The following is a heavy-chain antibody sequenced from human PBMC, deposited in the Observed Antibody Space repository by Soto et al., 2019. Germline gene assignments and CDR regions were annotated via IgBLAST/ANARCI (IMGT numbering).Heavy chain of an antibody. CDR3: ARTNGAYSNYFDY. V-gene: IGHV3-21*01. J-gene: IGHJ4*02. D-gene: IGHD2-8*01. CDR2: IGGSSGHI. CDR1: GFTVSSNY. Sequence: PGGSLRLSCAVSGFTVSSNYMSWVRQAPEKGLEWVSSIGGSSGHIYYADSLKGRFTISRDNAKNSLYLQMNSLRVDDTAVYYCARTNGAYSNYFDYWGQGTLVTVSS.